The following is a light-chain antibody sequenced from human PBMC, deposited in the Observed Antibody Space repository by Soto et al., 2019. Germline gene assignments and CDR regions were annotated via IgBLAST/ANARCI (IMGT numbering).Light chain of an antibody. J-gene: IGLJ3*02. V-gene: IGLV2-23*01. CDR1: SSDVGSYKF. CDR3: CSYAGDSAWV. Sequence: QSALTQPASVSGSPGQSITISCTGTSSDVGSYKFVSWYQQHPGKAPKLMIYEGSKRPSGVSNRLSGSKSGNTASLTISGLQAEDDADYYCCSYAGDSAWVFGGGTKLTVL. CDR2: EGS.